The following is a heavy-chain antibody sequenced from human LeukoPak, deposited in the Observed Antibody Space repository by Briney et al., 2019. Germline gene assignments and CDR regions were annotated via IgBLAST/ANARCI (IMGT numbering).Heavy chain of an antibody. CDR1: GYGFTSYW. Sequence: GESLKISCQGSGYGFTSYWIGWVRQMPGKGLEWMGIIYPGDSDTRYSPSFQGQVTISADKSISTAYLQWSSLKASDTAMYYWARRGGFITMIVVDRAPWVDYWGQGTLVTVSS. V-gene: IGHV5-51*01. J-gene: IGHJ4*02. D-gene: IGHD3-22*01. CDR3: ARRGGFITMIVVDRAPWVDY. CDR2: IYPGDSDT.